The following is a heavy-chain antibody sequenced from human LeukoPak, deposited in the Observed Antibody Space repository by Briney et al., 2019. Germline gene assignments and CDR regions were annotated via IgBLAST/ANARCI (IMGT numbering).Heavy chain of an antibody. D-gene: IGHD2/OR15-2a*01. CDR3: ARGRYYGFDY. CDR1: GFTFIRFN. V-gene: IGHV3-21*01. Sequence: GGSLRLSCAASGFTFIRFNMNWVRQAPGKGLEWVSSISSSSNYIYFADSVKGRFTISRDNAKNSLYLQMNSLRAEDTAVYYCARGRYYGFDYWGQGTLVTVSS. CDR2: ISSSSNYI. J-gene: IGHJ4*02.